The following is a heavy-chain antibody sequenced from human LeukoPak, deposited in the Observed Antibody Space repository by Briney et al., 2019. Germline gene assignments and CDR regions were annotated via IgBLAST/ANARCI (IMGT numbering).Heavy chain of an antibody. CDR3: AKYGAERIVVPHYPFDY. CDR1: GYTFTSYG. Sequence: ASVKVSCKASGYTFTSYGFSWVRQAPGQGLEWMGWISAYNGNTNYAQKFQGRVTMTTDTSTSTVYMELRSLRSDDTAVYYCAKYGAERIVVPHYPFDYWGQGTLVTVSS. J-gene: IGHJ4*02. CDR2: ISAYNGNT. V-gene: IGHV1-18*01. D-gene: IGHD2-15*01.